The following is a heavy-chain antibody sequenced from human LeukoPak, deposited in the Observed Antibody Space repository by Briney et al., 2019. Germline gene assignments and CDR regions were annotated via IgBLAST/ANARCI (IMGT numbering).Heavy chain of an antibody. J-gene: IGHJ4*02. V-gene: IGHV4-61*02. CDR2: IYTSGST. CDR3: ASTSPKYYYESSGYSSLFDN. D-gene: IGHD3-22*01. CDR1: GGSISSGSYY. Sequence: SETLSLTCTVSGGSISSGSYYWSWIRQPAGKGLEWIGRIYTSGSTNYNPSLKSRVTISVDTSKNQFSLKLSSVTAADTAVYYCASTSPKYYYESSGYSSLFDNWGQGTLVTVSS.